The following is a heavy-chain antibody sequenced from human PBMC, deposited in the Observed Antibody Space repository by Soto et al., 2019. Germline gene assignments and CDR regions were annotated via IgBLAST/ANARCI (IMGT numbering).Heavy chain of an antibody. Sequence: GASVKVSCKASGVNFSNYPISWVRQAPGQGPEWMGRIIPILAVANYAQRFQDRLTITADKSTSTVDMELNSLRSEDTAVYYCARAAGYCSSPTCYAPFDYWGPGTLVTVSS. D-gene: IGHD2-2*01. CDR2: IIPILAVA. CDR3: ARAAGYCSSPTCYAPFDY. CDR1: GVNFSNYP. J-gene: IGHJ4*02. V-gene: IGHV1-69*04.